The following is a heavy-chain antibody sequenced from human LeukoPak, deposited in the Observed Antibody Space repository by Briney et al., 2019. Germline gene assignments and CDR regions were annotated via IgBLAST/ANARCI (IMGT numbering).Heavy chain of an antibody. Sequence: ASVKVSCKASGYTFTSYYTHWVRQAPGQGLEWMGIINPSGGSTSYAQKFQGRVTLTRDTSTSTVYMELSSLRSEDTAVYYCARSSTLGNYFDYWGQGTLVTVSS. D-gene: IGHD6-13*01. V-gene: IGHV1-46*01. CDR1: GYTFTSYY. CDR3: ARSSTLGNYFDY. J-gene: IGHJ4*02. CDR2: INPSGGST.